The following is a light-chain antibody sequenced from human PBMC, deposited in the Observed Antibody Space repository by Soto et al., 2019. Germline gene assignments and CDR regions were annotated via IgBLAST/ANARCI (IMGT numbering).Light chain of an antibody. Sequence: QSALNQPASVYGSTGQSITISCTGTSSDVGGYNYVSWYQQHPGKAPKLMIYDVSNRPSGVSNRFSGSKSGNTASLTISGLQAEDEADYYCSSYKSSSTRIVFGTGTKVTVL. J-gene: IGLJ1*01. CDR1: SSDVGGYNY. V-gene: IGLV2-14*01. CDR2: DVS. CDR3: SSYKSSSTRIV.